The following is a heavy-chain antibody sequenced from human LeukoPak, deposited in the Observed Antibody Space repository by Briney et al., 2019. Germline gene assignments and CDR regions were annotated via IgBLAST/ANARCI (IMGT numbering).Heavy chain of an antibody. CDR1: GGTFSSYA. D-gene: IGHD3-9*01. J-gene: IGHJ3*02. Sequence: SVKVSCKASGGTFSSYAISWVRQAPGQGLEWMGGIIPIFGTANYAQKFQGRVTITADESTSTAYMELSSLRSEDTAVYYCARDAYYDILTGYYDAFDIWGQGTMVTVSS. V-gene: IGHV1-69*13. CDR2: IIPIFGTA. CDR3: ARDAYYDILTGYYDAFDI.